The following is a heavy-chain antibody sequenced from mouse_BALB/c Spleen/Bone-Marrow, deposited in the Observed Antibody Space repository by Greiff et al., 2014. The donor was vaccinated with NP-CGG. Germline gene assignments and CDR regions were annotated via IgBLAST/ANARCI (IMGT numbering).Heavy chain of an antibody. CDR2: ITPSNGGS. V-gene: IGHV1S81*02. Sequence: QVQLKDSGAELVKPGASVKLSCKASGHTFTNYYMYWVKQRPGQGLEWIGEITPSNGGSNFIEKFKNKATLTVDKSSSTAYMQLSSLTSEDSAVYYCSREGAYWGQGTLVTVSA. J-gene: IGHJ3*01. CDR1: GHTFTNYY. CDR3: SREGAY.